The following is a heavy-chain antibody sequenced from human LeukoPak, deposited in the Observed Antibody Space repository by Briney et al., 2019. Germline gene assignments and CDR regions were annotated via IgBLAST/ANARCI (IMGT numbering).Heavy chain of an antibody. CDR2: ISSSSSYI. D-gene: IGHD3-16*01. CDR1: GFTFSYYS. V-gene: IGHV3-21*01. CDR3: ATDWAWGGFDH. Sequence: GGSLRLSCAASGFTFSYYSMNWVRLAPGKGLEWVSSISSSSSYIYYADSVKGRFTISRDNAKNALYLQMESLRVEDTAIYYCATDWAWGGFDHWGQGALVTVSS. J-gene: IGHJ4*02.